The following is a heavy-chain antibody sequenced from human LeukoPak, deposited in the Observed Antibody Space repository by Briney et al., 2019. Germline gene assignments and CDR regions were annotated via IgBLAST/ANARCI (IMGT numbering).Heavy chain of an antibody. CDR1: GFTFSSYS. V-gene: IGHV3-21*01. D-gene: IGHD3-3*01. J-gene: IGHJ6*04. Sequence: GGSLRLSCAASGFTFSSYSMNWVRQAPGKGLEWVSSISSSSSYIYYADSVKGRFTISRDNAKNSLYLQMNSLRAEDTAVYYCAREASRGITIFGVVAPRVDVWGKGTTVTVSS. CDR2: ISSSSSYI. CDR3: AREASRGITIFGVVAPRVDV.